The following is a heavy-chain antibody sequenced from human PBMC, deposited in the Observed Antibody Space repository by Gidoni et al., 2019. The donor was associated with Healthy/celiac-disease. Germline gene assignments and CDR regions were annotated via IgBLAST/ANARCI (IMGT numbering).Heavy chain of an antibody. CDR2: ISYDGSNK. D-gene: IGHD5-18*01. CDR3: AKDFLDSYGQEYYFDY. J-gene: IGHJ4*02. Sequence: QVQLVESGGGVVQPGRSLRLSCAASVFTFSSYGMHWVRQAPGKGLEWVAVISYDGSNKYYADSVKGRFTISRDNSKNTLYLQMNSLRAEDTAVYYCAKDFLDSYGQEYYFDYWGQGTLVTVSS. CDR1: VFTFSSYG. V-gene: IGHV3-30*18.